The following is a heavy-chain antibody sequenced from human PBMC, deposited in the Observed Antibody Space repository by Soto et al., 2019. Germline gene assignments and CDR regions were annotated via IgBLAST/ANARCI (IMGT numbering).Heavy chain of an antibody. J-gene: IGHJ4*02. CDR2: LYYSGST. D-gene: IGHD3-16*01. V-gene: IGHV4-39*07. CDR3: ARDSRLGFPDY. Sequence: SETLSPTCNVSGGSIGTRNYYWAWIRQPPGKGLEWIGSLYYSGSTYYNPSLKSRVTISVDTSKNQFSLKLNSVTAADTAVYYCARDSRLGFPDYWGQGTLVTVSS. CDR1: GGSIGTRNYY.